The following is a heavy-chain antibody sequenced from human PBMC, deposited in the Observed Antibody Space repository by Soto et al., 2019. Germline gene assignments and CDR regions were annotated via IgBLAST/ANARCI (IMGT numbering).Heavy chain of an antibody. D-gene: IGHD6-13*01. CDR3: ARASPRSSSWYWFDP. CDR2: IYHSGST. CDR1: GGSISSSNW. Sequence: KPSETLSLTCAVSGGSISSSNWWSWVRQPPGKGLEWIGEIYHSGSTNYNPSLKSRVTISVDKSKNQFSLKLSSVTAADTAVYYCARASPRSSSWYWFDPWGQGTLVTVSS. J-gene: IGHJ5*02. V-gene: IGHV4-4*02.